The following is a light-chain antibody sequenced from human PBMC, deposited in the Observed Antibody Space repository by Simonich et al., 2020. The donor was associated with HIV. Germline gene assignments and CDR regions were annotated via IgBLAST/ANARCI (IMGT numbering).Light chain of an antibody. Sequence: QSALTQPASVSGSPGQSITISCTGTSSDVGSYDVVSWYQQHPGKAPKLIIYEGSKRPSGVPDRFSGSKSGNTASLTISGLQAEDEADYYCCSYTGSYTLMFGGGTKLTVL. CDR3: CSYTGSYTLM. CDR2: EGS. J-gene: IGLJ3*02. V-gene: IGLV2-23*01. CDR1: SSDVGSYDV.